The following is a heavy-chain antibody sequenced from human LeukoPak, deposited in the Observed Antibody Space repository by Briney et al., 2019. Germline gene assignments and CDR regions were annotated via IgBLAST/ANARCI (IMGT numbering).Heavy chain of an antibody. V-gene: IGHV3-21*01. Sequence: PGGSLRLSCAASGFTFSSYSMDWVRQAPGKGLEWVSSISSSSSYIYYADSVKGRFTISRDNAKNSLYLQMNSLRAEDTAVYYCATLGYCSGGSCYLGDYWGQGTLVTVSS. CDR3: ATLGYCSGGSCYLGDY. CDR2: ISSSSSYI. D-gene: IGHD2-15*01. CDR1: GFTFSSYS. J-gene: IGHJ4*02.